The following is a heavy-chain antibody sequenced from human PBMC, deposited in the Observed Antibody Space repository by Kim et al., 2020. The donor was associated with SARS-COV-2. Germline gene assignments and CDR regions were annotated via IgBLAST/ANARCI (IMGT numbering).Heavy chain of an antibody. CDR2: IIPILGIA. CDR3: ARDPDGDYDFDY. J-gene: IGHJ4*02. Sequence: SVKVSCKASGGTFSSYAISWVRQAPGQGLEWMGRIIPILGIANYAQKFQGRVTITADKSTSTAYMELRSLRSDDTAVYYCARDPDGDYDFDYWGQGTLV. V-gene: IGHV1-69*04. CDR1: GGTFSSYA. D-gene: IGHD4-17*01.